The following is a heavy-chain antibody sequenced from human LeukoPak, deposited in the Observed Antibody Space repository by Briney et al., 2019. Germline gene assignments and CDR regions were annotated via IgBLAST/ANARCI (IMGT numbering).Heavy chain of an antibody. CDR1: GGSISRYY. Sequence: SETLSLTCTVSGGSISRYYWSWIRQPPGKGLEWIGYIYYSGSTNYNPSLKSRVTISVDASKNQFSLNLASVTAADTAVYYCARVSGYGGNSGVWGQGTLVTVSS. CDR2: IYYSGST. D-gene: IGHD4-23*01. CDR3: ARVSGYGGNSGV. V-gene: IGHV4-59*01. J-gene: IGHJ4*02.